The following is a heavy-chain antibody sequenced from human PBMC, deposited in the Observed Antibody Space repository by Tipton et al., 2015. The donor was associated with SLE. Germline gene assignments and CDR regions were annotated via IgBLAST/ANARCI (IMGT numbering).Heavy chain of an antibody. CDR1: GGSFSGYY. CDR2: INHSGST. CDR3: ASKAVAGRYFDY. J-gene: IGHJ4*02. D-gene: IGHD6-19*01. V-gene: IGHV4-34*01. Sequence: TLSLTCAVYGGSFSGYYWSWIRQPPGKGLEWIGEINHSGSTNYNPSLKSRVTISVDTSKNQFSLKLSSVTAADTAVYYCASKAVAGRYFDYWGRGTLVTVSS.